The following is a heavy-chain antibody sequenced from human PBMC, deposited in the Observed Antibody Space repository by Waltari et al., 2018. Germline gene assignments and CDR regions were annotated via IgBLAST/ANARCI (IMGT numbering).Heavy chain of an antibody. CDR3: ARSPGVVGATTDYFDY. J-gene: IGHJ4*02. CDR2: ISTSGST. D-gene: IGHD1-26*01. V-gene: IGHV4-61*09. CDR1: GGPISSGSYY. Sequence: QVQLQESGPGLVKPSQTLSLTCTVSGGPISSGSYYWSWIRQPAGKGLEWIGYISTSGSTNYNPSLKSRVTISVDTSKNQFSLKLSSVTAADTAVYYCARSPGVVGATTDYFDYWGQGTLVTVSS.